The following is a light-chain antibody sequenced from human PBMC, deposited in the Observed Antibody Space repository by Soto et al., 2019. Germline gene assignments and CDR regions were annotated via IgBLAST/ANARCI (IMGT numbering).Light chain of an antibody. CDR2: EVT. V-gene: IGLV2-23*02. J-gene: IGLJ2*01. CDR1: SSDVGSYNL. CDR3: CSYSGSRTLV. Sequence: QSVLTQPASVSGSPGQSITISCAGTSSDVGSYNLVSWYQKYPGKAPKLMIYEVTKRPSGVSNRFSGSKSGNTASLTISGLQAEDEADYYCCSYSGSRTLVFGGGTQLTVL.